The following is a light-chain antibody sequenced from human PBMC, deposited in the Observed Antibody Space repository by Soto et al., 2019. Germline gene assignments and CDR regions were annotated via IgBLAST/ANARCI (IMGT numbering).Light chain of an antibody. CDR3: QL. CDR2: GAS. J-gene: IGKJ4*01. V-gene: IGKV3-15*01. Sequence: EIVMTQSPATLSVSPGERATLSCRASQSVSSNLAWYQQKPGQAPRLLIYGASTRATGIPARFSGSGSGTEFTFTISGMQPEDSEEDYFQLFGGGTKVDIK. CDR1: QSVSSN.